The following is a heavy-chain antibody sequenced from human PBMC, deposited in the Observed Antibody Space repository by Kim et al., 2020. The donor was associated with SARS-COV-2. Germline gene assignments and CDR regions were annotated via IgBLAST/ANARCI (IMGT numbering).Heavy chain of an antibody. Sequence: PTLKSRGNIAVDPSKNQFSLKLSSVTAADTAVYYCARFTGKQLVEYYFDYWGQGTLVTVSS. V-gene: IGHV4-34*01. CDR3: ARFTGKQLVEYYFDY. J-gene: IGHJ4*02. D-gene: IGHD6-6*01.